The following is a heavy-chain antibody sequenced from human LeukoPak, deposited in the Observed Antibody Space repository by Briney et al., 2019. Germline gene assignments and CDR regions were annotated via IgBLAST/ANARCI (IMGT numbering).Heavy chain of an antibody. V-gene: IGHV3-30*02. CDR1: GFSFSSSA. D-gene: IGHD4-17*01. CDR2: IHYDGNNK. CDR3: AARRLTVTTEIDY. Sequence: GGSLRLSCAASGFSFSSSAMHWVRQAPGKGLDWVAFIHYDGNNKYYADSVKGRFTISRDNSKNTVYLQMNSLRPEDTAVYYCAARRLTVTTEIDYWGQGTLVTASS. J-gene: IGHJ4*02.